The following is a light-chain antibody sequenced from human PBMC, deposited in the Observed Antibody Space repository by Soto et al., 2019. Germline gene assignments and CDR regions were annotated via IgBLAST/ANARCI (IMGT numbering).Light chain of an antibody. CDR2: DAS. V-gene: IGKV3D-20*01. CDR1: QSVSSSY. Sequence: EIVLTQSPATLSLSPRERATLSCGASQSVSSSYLAWYQQKPGLAPRLLIYDASSRATGIPDRFSGSGSGTDFTLTISRLEPEEFAVYYCQQYGSSPPITFGQGTRLEI. J-gene: IGKJ5*01. CDR3: QQYGSSPPIT.